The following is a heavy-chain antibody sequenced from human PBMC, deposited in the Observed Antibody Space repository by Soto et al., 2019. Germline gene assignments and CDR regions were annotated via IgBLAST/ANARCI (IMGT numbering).Heavy chain of an antibody. CDR2: ISSSSSTI. D-gene: IGHD4-17*01. J-gene: IGHJ6*02. CDR3: ARDREGDYGDNGMDV. CDR1: GFTFSSYS. Sequence: GGSLRLSCAASGFTFSSYSMNWVRQAPGKGLEWVSYISSSSSTIYYADSVKGRFTISRDNAKNSLYLQMNSLRDEDTAVYYCARDREGDYGDNGMDVWGQGTTVTVSS. V-gene: IGHV3-48*02.